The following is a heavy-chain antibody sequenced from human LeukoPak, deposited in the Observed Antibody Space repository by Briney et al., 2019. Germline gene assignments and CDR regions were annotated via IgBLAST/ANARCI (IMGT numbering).Heavy chain of an antibody. D-gene: IGHD3-22*01. CDR3: ARYYYDSIYFDY. CDR1: GFTFSSYA. J-gene: IGHJ4*02. Sequence: PGGSLRLSCAASGFTFSSYAMSWVRQAPGKGLEWVANIKQDGSEKYYVDSVKGRFTISRDNAKNSLYLQMNSLRAEDTAVYFCARYYYDSIYFDYWGQGTLVTVSS. V-gene: IGHV3-7*01. CDR2: IKQDGSEK.